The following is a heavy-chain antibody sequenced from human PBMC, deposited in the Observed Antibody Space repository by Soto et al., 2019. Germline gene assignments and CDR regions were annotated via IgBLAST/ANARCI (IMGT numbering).Heavy chain of an antibody. Sequence: PSETLSLTCTVSGGSISSYYWSWIRQPPGKGLEWIGYIYYSGSTNYNPSLKSRVTISVDTSKNQFSLKLRSVTAADTAVYYCARRKYEAFDYWGQGTLVTVSS. CDR1: GGSISSYY. D-gene: IGHD3-3*01. CDR3: ARRKYEAFDY. J-gene: IGHJ4*02. V-gene: IGHV4-59*12. CDR2: IYYSGST.